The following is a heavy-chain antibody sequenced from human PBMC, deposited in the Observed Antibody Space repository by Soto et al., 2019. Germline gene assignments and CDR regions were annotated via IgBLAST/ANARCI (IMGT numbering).Heavy chain of an antibody. CDR1: GDTFAFHS. J-gene: IGHJ4*02. D-gene: IGHD3-10*01. CDR3: ATSYGSGYRAFDY. V-gene: IGHV1-69*02. CDR2: INPILSMS. Sequence: QVQLVQSGAEVKRPGSSVKVSCKASGDTFAFHSINWVRQAPGLGREWMGRINPILSMSNYAQRFQGRVTMTADTSTSTAYMVLSSLRSEDTAIYYCATSYGSGYRAFDYWGQGALVTVSS.